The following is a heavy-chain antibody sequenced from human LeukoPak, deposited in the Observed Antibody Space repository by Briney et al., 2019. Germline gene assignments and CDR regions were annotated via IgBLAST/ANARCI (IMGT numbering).Heavy chain of an antibody. CDR3: ARYYAGHAVFDY. Sequence: SETLSLTCTVSGGSISSSSYYWGWIRQPPEKGLEWIGSIYYSGSTYYNPSLKSRVTISVDTSKNQFSLKLSSVTAADTAVYYCARYYAGHAVFDYWGQGTLVTVSS. D-gene: IGHD4-23*01. V-gene: IGHV4-39*07. CDR1: GGSISSSSYY. CDR2: IYYSGST. J-gene: IGHJ4*02.